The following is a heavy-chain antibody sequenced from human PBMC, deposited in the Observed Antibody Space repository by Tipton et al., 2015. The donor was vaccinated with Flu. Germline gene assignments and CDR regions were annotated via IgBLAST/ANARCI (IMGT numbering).Heavy chain of an antibody. CDR3: ARHAVLSLIDY. V-gene: IGHV4-4*07. J-gene: IGHJ4*02. CDR1: GGSISSYC. CDR2: IYTSGST. D-gene: IGHD2-2*01. Sequence: TLSLTCTVSGGSISSYCWSWIRQPAGKGLEWIGRIYTSGSTNYNPSLKSRVTISVDTSKNQFSLKLSSVTAADTAVYYCARHAVLSLIDYWGQGTLVTVSS.